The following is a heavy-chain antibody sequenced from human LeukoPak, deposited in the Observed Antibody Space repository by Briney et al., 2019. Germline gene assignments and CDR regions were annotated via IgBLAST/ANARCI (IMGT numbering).Heavy chain of an antibody. CDR3: ARVMSRFSSSWYGVGY. V-gene: IGHV1-69*05. D-gene: IGHD6-13*01. Sequence: SVKVSCKASGGTFSSYAISWVRQAPGQGLEWMGGIIPIFGTANYAQKFQGRVTMTRNTSISTAYMELSSLRSEDTAVYYCARVMSRFSSSWYGVGYWGQGTLVTVSS. CDR1: GGTFSSYA. J-gene: IGHJ4*02. CDR2: IIPIFGTA.